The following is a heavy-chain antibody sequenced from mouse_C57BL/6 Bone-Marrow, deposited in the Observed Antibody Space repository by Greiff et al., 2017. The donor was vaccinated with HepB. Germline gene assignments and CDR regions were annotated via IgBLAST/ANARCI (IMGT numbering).Heavy chain of an antibody. CDR3: AEGGRRYPYWYFDV. J-gene: IGHJ1*03. CDR2: IDSANGNT. D-gene: IGHD1-1*01. Sequence: VQLQQSVAELVRPGASVKFSCTASGFTIKNTYMHWVKQRPEQGLEWIGRIDSANGNTKYAPKFQGKATITADTSYNTAYLQLSSLSSEDTAIYYCAEGGRRYPYWYFDVWGTGTTVTVSS. V-gene: IGHV14-3*01. CDR1: GFTIKNTY.